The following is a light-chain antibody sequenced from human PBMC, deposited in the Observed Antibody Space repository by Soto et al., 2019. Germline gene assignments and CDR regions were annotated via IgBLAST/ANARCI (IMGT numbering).Light chain of an antibody. CDR2: GAF. CDR3: QQRSNWPS. J-gene: IGKJ1*01. CDR1: QNVSSNY. V-gene: IGKV3D-20*02. Sequence: EIVLTQSPGTLSLSPGERATLSCRASQNVSSNYLAWYQQRPGQAPRLLMYGAFIRATGIPDRISGSGSGTDFTLTISSLEPEDFAVYYCQQRSNWPSFGQGTKVDIK.